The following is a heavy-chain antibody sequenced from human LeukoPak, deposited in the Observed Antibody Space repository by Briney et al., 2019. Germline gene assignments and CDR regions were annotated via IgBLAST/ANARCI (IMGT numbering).Heavy chain of an antibody. D-gene: IGHD2-2*02. J-gene: IGHJ6*03. Sequence: SETLSLTCAVYGGSFSGYYWSWIRQPPGKWLEWIGEIIHSGSTNYNPSLKSRVTISVDTSKNQFSLKLSSVTAADTAVYYCARGWYCSSTSCYRPYYYYMDVSGKGTTVTVS. CDR1: GGSFSGYY. V-gene: IGHV4-34*01. CDR3: ARGWYCSSTSCYRPYYYYMDV. CDR2: IIHSGST.